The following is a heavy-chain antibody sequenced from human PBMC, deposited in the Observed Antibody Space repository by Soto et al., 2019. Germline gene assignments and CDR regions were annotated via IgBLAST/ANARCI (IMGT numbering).Heavy chain of an antibody. CDR2: ISYDGSNK. CDR1: GFTLSSYA. CDR3: ARSQQPYNWFDP. D-gene: IGHD6-13*01. Sequence: GGSLRLSCAASGFTLSSYAMHWVRQAPGKGLEWVAVISYDGSNKYYADSVKGRFTISRDNSKNTLYLQMNSLRAEDTAVYYCARSQQPYNWFDPWGQGTLVTVAS. V-gene: IGHV3-30-3*01. J-gene: IGHJ5*02.